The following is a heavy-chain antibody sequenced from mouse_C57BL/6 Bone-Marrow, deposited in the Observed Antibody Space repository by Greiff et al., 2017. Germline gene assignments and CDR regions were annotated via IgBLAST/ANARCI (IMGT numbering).Heavy chain of an antibody. CDR2: ISYDGSK. Sequence: EVQLQESGPGLVKPSQSLSLTCSVTGYSITSGYYWNWIRQFPGNKLEWMGYISYDGSKNYNPSLKNRISITLDTSKNQFFLKLNSVTTEDTATYYCARINYYGSSRYFDVWGTGTTVTVSS. D-gene: IGHD1-1*01. CDR3: ARINYYGSSRYFDV. V-gene: IGHV3-6*01. CDR1: GYSITSGYY. J-gene: IGHJ1*03.